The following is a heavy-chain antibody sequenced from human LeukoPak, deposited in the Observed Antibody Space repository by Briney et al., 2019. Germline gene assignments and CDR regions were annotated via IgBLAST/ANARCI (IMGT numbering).Heavy chain of an antibody. CDR2: IIPMFEVP. D-gene: IGHD6-19*01. Sequence: SVKVSCKASGGTFSSYAISWVRQAPGQGLEWMGRIIPMFEVPNYAQKFQGRVTITADESTSTAYMELSSLRSEDTAVYYCARDPDRSGVWYEYYGTDVWGQGTTVTVSS. V-gene: IGHV1-69*15. CDR3: ARDPDRSGVWYEYYGTDV. CDR1: GGTFSSYA. J-gene: IGHJ6*02.